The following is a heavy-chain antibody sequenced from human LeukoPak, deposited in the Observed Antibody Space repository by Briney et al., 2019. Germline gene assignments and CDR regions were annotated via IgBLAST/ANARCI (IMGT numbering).Heavy chain of an antibody. CDR2: FDPEDGET. J-gene: IGHJ4*02. D-gene: IGHD2-2*01. V-gene: IGHV1-24*01. CDR1: GYTLTELS. Sequence: PGASVRVSCKVSGYTLTELSMHWVRQAPGKGLEWMGGFDPEDGETIYAQKFQGRVTMTEDTSTDTAYMELSSLRSEDTAVYYCATGMYCSSTSCYPFDYWGQGTLVTVSS. CDR3: ATGMYCSSTSCYPFDY.